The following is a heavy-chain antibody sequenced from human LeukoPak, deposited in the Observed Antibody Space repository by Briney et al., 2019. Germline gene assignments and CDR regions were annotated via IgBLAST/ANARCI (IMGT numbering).Heavy chain of an antibody. CDR3: ARQSGTAKIPDY. J-gene: IGHJ4*02. Sequence: SETLSLTCTVSGGSITSSSYYWGWIRQPPGKGLEWIGSIYYSGSTYYNPSLKSRVTISVDTSKDQFSLKLSSVTAADTAVYYCARQSGTAKIPDYWGQGTLVTVSS. CDR1: GGSITSSSYY. D-gene: IGHD1-1*01. CDR2: IYYSGST. V-gene: IGHV4-39*01.